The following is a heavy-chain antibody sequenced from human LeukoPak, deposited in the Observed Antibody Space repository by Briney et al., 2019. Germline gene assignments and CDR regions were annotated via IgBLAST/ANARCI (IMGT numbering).Heavy chain of an antibody. CDR1: GFTFSSYS. J-gene: IGHJ3*02. CDR2: ISSSSSYI. Sequence: PGGSLRLSCAASGFTFSSYSMNWVRQAPGKGLEWVPSISSSSSYIYYADSVKGRFTISRDNAKNSLYLQMNSLRAEDTAVYYCAREFRDIVVVTAILDDAFDIWGQGTMVTVSS. V-gene: IGHV3-21*01. CDR3: AREFRDIVVVTAILDDAFDI. D-gene: IGHD2-21*02.